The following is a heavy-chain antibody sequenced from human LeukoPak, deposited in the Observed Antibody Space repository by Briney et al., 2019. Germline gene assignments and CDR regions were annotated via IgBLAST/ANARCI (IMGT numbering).Heavy chain of an antibody. D-gene: IGHD3-22*01. V-gene: IGHV4-59*08. Sequence: PSETLSLTCTVSGGSISGYYWSCVRQPPGKGLEWIGYIFSSGSTNYNPSLKSRVTISEDTSVNQFSLKLSSVTAADTAVYYCARHYYDRSDSYSFDYWGQGTLVTVSS. CDR3: ARHYYDRSDSYSFDY. J-gene: IGHJ4*02. CDR1: GGSISGYY. CDR2: IFSSGST.